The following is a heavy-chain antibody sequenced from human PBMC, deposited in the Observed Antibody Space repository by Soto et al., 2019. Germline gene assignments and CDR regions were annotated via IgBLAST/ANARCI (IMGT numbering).Heavy chain of an antibody. CDR1: GYSFTSYW. CDR2: IYPGDSDT. V-gene: IGHV5-51*01. D-gene: IGHD6-6*01. Sequence: GESLKISCKGSGYSFTSYWIGWVRQMPGKGLEWMGIIYPGDSDTRYSPSFQGQVTISADKSISTAYLQWSSLKASDTAMYYCARVGESDSSSFWAAYYYYMDVWGKGTTVTVSS. J-gene: IGHJ6*03. CDR3: ARVGESDSSSFWAAYYYYMDV.